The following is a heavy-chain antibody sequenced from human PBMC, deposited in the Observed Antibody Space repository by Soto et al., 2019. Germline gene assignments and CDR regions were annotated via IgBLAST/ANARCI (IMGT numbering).Heavy chain of an antibody. J-gene: IGHJ4*02. V-gene: IGHV3-11*05. D-gene: IGHD5-12*01. Sequence: QVQLVESGGGLVKPGGSLRLSCAASGFTFSDYYMSWIRQAPGKGLEWVSYISSSSSYTNYADSVKGRSTISRDNAKNSLYLQMNSMRAEDTALYYCARDHHRYSGYDYVDYWGQGTLVTVSS. CDR1: GFTFSDYY. CDR3: ARDHHRYSGYDYVDY. CDR2: ISSSSSYT.